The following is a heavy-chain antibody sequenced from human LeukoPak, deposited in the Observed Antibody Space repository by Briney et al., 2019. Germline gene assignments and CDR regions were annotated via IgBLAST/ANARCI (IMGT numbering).Heavy chain of an antibody. CDR2: INHSGST. J-gene: IGHJ4*02. V-gene: IGHV4-34*01. Sequence: SETLSLTCAVYGGSFSGYYWSWIRQPPGKGLEWIGEINHSGSTNYNPSLKSRVTISVDTSKNQFSLKLNSVTATDTSVYYCVRLRLDQQLVTDYWGQGTLATVSS. CDR3: VRLRLDQQLVTDY. CDR1: GGSFSGYY. D-gene: IGHD6-13*01.